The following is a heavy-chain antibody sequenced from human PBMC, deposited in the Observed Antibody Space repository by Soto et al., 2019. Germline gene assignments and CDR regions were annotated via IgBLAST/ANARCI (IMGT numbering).Heavy chain of an antibody. CDR3: TSHSDYCDSTSCYNY. J-gene: IGHJ4*02. CDR2: ISSSGSFI. CDR1: GFTFSSYS. Sequence: EVQLVESGGGLVKPGGSLRLSCAASGFTFSSYSMNWVRQAPGKGLEWVSSISSSGSFIDYADSVKGRFTISRDNAKNSLYLQMNSLRAEDTAVYYCTSHSDYCDSTSCYNYWGQGTLVTVSS. D-gene: IGHD2-2*02. V-gene: IGHV3-21*01.